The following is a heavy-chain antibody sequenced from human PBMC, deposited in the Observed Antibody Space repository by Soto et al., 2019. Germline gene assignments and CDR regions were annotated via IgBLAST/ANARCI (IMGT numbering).Heavy chain of an antibody. J-gene: IGHJ5*01. CDR2: IFYSGST. CDR3: ASMIGDPVLSFDS. V-gene: IGHV4-59*01. CDR1: GGSIRSYY. Sequence: QVQLQESGPGLVKPSETLSLTCTVSGGSIRSYYWSWIRQPPGKGLEWIGFIFYSGSTSYNPSLKSRVTISIDTSEYQFSLILNSLTAADTAVYYCASMIGDPVLSFDSWGQGTLVAVSS. D-gene: IGHD3-10*02.